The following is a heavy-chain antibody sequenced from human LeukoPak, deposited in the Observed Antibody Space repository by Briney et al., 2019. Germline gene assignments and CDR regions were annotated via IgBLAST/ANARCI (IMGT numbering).Heavy chain of an antibody. V-gene: IGHV1-2*06. D-gene: IGHD3-16*01. J-gene: IGHJ4*02. CDR1: GYTFTGYY. Sequence: ASVKVSCKASGYTFTGYYMHWVRQAPGQGLEWMGRINPNSGGTNYAQKFQGRVTMTRDTSISTAYMELSRLRSDDTAVYYCARDHYDYAWGSPVNVDYWGQGTLVTVSS. CDR3: ARDHYDYAWGSPVNVDY. CDR2: INPNSGGT.